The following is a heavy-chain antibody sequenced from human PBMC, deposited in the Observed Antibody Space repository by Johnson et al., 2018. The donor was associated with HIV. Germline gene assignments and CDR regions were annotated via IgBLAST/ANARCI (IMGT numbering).Heavy chain of an antibody. D-gene: IGHD2-21*02. V-gene: IGHV3-43D*03. Sequence: EVQLVESGGVVVQPGGSLRLSCAASGFTFDDYAMHWVRQAPGKGLEWVSLISWDGGRTYYGDSVKGRFTISRDNSKNTLYLQMNSLRAEDTAVYYCAREVVTAIHDVFDIWGQGTMVTVSS. CDR1: GFTFDDYA. CDR3: AREVVTAIHDVFDI. CDR2: ISWDGGRT. J-gene: IGHJ3*02.